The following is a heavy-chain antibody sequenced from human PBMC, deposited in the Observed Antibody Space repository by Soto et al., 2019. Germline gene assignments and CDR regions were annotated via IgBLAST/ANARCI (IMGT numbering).Heavy chain of an antibody. V-gene: IGHV3-30-3*01. Sequence: QVQLVESGGGVVQPGRSLRLSCAASGFTFSSYAMHWVRQAPGKGLEWVAVISYDGSNKYYADSVKARFTISRDNSKNTMYLQMNSRRAEDTAVYYCASGGGSGEGAFDIWGQGTMVTVSS. CDR2: ISYDGSNK. D-gene: IGHD3-10*01. CDR3: ASGGGSGEGAFDI. CDR1: GFTFSSYA. J-gene: IGHJ3*02.